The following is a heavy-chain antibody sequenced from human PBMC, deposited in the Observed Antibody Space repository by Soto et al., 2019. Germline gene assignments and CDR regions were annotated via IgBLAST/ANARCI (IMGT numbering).Heavy chain of an antibody. Sequence: SETLSLTCTVSGGSISSYYWSWIRQPPGKGLEWIGYIYYSGSTNYNPSLKSRVTISVDTSKNQFSLKLSSVTVADTAVYYCARDYIVVVPAADDYYYYYGMDVWGQGTTVTVSS. V-gene: IGHV4-59*01. CDR1: GGSISSYY. J-gene: IGHJ6*02. CDR2: IYYSGST. CDR3: ARDYIVVVPAADDYYYYYGMDV. D-gene: IGHD2-2*01.